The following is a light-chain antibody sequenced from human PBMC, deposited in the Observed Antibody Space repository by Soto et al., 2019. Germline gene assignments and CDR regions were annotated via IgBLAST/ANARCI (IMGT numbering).Light chain of an antibody. CDR1: QSVSSSY. CDR3: QQYGSSIT. J-gene: IGKJ5*01. V-gene: IGKV3-20*01. CDR2: GSS. Sequence: EIVLTQSPGTLSFSPGERATLSCRASQSVSSSYLAWYHQKPCQAPRLLTYGSSSRSTGIPDRFSGSGSGTDFTLTISRLEPENFAVYYCQQYGSSITFVQGTRLEI.